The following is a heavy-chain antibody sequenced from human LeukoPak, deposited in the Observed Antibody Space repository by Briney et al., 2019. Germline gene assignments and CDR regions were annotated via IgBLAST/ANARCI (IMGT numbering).Heavy chain of an antibody. J-gene: IGHJ3*02. CDR3: AREVKGMVRGLGNAFDI. CDR2: IYYSGST. D-gene: IGHD3-10*01. V-gene: IGHV4-39*07. CDR1: GGSISSSSYY. Sequence: KTSETLSLTCTVSGGSISSSSYYWGWIRQPPGKGLEWIGSIYYSGSTYYNPSLKSRVTISVDTSKNQFSLKLSSVTAADTAVYYCAREVKGMVRGLGNAFDIWGQGTMVTVSS.